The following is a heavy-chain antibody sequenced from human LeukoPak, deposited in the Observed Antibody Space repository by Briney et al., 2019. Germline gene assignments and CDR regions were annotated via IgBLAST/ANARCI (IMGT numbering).Heavy chain of an antibody. CDR1: GYSFTTYW. CDR2: IYPGDSDT. Sequence: GESLKISCNDSGYSFTTYWIAWVRQIPGKGLEWMGIIYPGDSDTRYSPSFQGQVTISVDKSISTAYLQWNSLKASDTAMYYCARLGSSIAARSYYFDYWGQGTQVTVSS. J-gene: IGHJ4*02. CDR3: ARLGSSIAARSYYFDY. V-gene: IGHV5-51*01. D-gene: IGHD6-6*01.